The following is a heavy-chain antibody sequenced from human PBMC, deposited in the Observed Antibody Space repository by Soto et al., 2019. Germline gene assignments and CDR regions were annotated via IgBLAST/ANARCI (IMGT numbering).Heavy chain of an antibody. CDR2: ISAYNGNT. CDR1: GYAFTSCA. V-gene: IGHV1-18*01. J-gene: IGHJ5*02. D-gene: IGHD1-26*01. Sequence: GASVKASCKACGYAFTSCAMHWLHQAPGQGLEWMGWISAYNGNTNYAQKLQGRVTMTTDTSTSTAYMELRSLRSDDTAVYYCAGVVGARYWFDPWGQGTLVTVSS. CDR3: AGVVGARYWFDP.